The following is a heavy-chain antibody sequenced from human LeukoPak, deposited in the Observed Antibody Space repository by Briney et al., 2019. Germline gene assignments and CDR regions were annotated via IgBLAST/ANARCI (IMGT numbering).Heavy chain of an antibody. D-gene: IGHD6-19*01. Sequence: GGSLRLSCAASGFTFSSYSMMWVRQAPGKGLEWVSYISSSSTTIHYADSVKGRFTISRDNAKNSVYLQMNSLRAEDTAVYYCARDPMSGWYGNWFDPWGQGTLVIVSS. CDR3: ARDPMSGWYGNWFDP. J-gene: IGHJ5*02. V-gene: IGHV3-48*01. CDR2: ISSSSTTI. CDR1: GFTFSSYS.